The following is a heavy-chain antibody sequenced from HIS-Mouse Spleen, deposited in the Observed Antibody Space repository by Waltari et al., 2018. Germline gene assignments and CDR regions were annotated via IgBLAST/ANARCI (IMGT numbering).Heavy chain of an antibody. V-gene: IGHV3-7*01. CDR1: GFTFSSYW. CDR2: IKQDGREK. CDR3: AREGDSGSYFDY. Sequence: EVQLVESGGGLVQPGGSLRLSCAASGFTFSSYWMSWFRQAPGNGMEWVDNIKQDGREKDYVESVKGRFTISRDNAKNSLYLQMNSLRAEDTAVYYCAREGDSGSYFDYWGQGTLVTVSS. J-gene: IGHJ4*02. D-gene: IGHD1-26*01.